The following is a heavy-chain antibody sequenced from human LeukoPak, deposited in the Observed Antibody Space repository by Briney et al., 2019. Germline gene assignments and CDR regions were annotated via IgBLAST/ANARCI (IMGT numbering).Heavy chain of an antibody. CDR3: ARGGAAAGTGGNDY. D-gene: IGHD6-13*01. J-gene: IGHJ4*02. Sequence: GGSLRLSCAASGFTFSSYGMHWVRQAPDKGLEYVSAISSTGGSTYYADSVKGRFTISRDNSKNTLYLQMGSLRGEDTAVYYCARGGAAAGTGGNDYWGQATLVIVSS. V-gene: IGHV3-64*02. CDR1: GFTFSSYG. CDR2: ISSTGGST.